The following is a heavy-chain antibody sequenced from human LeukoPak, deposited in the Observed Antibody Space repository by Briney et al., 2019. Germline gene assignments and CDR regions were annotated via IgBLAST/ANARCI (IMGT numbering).Heavy chain of an antibody. D-gene: IGHD4-17*01. CDR2: IIPIFGTA. CDR1: GGTFSRYA. V-gene: IGHV1-69*06. Sequence: SVKVSCKASGGTFSRYAISWVRQATGQGLEWMGGIIPIFGTADYAQKFQGRVTTTAEKATSTAYMELSSLRSEDTAVYYCARGAGAVTTTHLSTLHYFDYWGQGTLVTVSS. J-gene: IGHJ4*02. CDR3: ARGAGAVTTTHLSTLHYFDY.